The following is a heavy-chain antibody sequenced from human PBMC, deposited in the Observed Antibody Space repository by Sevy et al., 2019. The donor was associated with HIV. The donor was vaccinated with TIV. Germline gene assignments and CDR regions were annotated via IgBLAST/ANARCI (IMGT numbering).Heavy chain of an antibody. CDR1: GFSFSNYK. V-gene: IGHV3-21*01. D-gene: IGHD6-19*01. Sequence: GGSLRLSCAASGFSFSNYKMNWVRQAPGKGLEWVSSISARSGDIYYADSVKGRFTTSRDNAKNSLYLEMNSLRAEDTAVYYCASAYSSGCIDYWGQGTLATVSS. CDR2: ISARSGDI. J-gene: IGHJ4*02. CDR3: ASAYSSGCIDY.